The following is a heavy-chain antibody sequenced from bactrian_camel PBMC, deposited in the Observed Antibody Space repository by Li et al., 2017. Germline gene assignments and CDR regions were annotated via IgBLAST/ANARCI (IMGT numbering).Heavy chain of an antibody. D-gene: IGHD7*01. CDR2: IDSNGNT. Sequence: HVQLVESGGGSVLAGQSLRLSCAASGYTDTRICMAWFRQAPGKEREGIAIIDSNGNTDCADSVKGRFTISRDNVNNTVFYLYMNSLKPEDTAMYYCAADFQALCGDWSIWITNEYRYWGQGTQVTVS. V-gene: IGHV3S53*01. CDR1: GYTDTRIC. J-gene: IGHJ4*01. CDR3: AADFQALCGDWSIWITNEYRY.